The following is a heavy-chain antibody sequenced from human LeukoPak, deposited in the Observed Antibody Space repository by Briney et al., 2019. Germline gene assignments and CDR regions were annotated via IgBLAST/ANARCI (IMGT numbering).Heavy chain of an antibody. J-gene: IGHJ4*02. CDR2: IIPIFGTA. Sequence: SVKVSCKASGGTFSSYAISWVRQAPGQGLEWMGGIIPIFGTANYAQKFQGRVTITADESTSTAYMELRSLRSDDTAVYYCARLVNTAMVSFSDYWGQGTLVTVSS. V-gene: IGHV1-69*13. CDR3: ARLVNTAMVSFSDY. CDR1: GGTFSSYA. D-gene: IGHD5-18*01.